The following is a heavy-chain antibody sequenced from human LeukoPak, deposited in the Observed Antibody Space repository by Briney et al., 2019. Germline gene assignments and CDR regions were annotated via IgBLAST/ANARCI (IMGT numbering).Heavy chain of an antibody. CDR1: GGSLSGSY. CDR2: IYTSGST. CDR3: ARRGGRFDW. V-gene: IGHV4-4*09. J-gene: IGHJ4*02. Sequence: PSETLSLTCTVSGGSLSGSYWSWIRQPPGKGLEWIGYIYTSGSTNYNPSLKSRVTMSIDTSKNQFSLKLSSVTAADTAFYYWARRGGRFDWWGQGTLVTVSS. D-gene: IGHD3-10*01.